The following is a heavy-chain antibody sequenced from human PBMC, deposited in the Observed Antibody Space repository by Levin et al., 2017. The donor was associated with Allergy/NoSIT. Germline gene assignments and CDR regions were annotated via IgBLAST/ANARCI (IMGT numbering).Heavy chain of an antibody. CDR1: GYTFTSYG. CDR2: ISAYNGNT. V-gene: IGHV1-18*01. J-gene: IGHJ4*02. D-gene: IGHD2-15*01. Sequence: GESLKISCKASGYTFTSYGISWVRQAPGQGLEWMGWISAYNGNTNYAQKLQGRVTMTTDTSTSTAYMELRSLRSDDTAVYYCARIGTIGYCSGGSCYSDYWGQGTLVTVSS. CDR3: ARIGTIGYCSGGSCYSDY.